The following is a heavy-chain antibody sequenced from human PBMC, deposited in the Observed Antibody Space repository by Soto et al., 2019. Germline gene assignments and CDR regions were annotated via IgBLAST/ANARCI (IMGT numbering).Heavy chain of an antibody. CDR2: IKEDGREK. Sequence: EVQLVESGGGLVQSGGSLRLSCAASGFSFSSHWMSWVRQAPGKGLEWVANIKEDGREKYYVDSVKGRFTISRDNAKNSLYLQMNSLGAEDTAVYYCARVSKALYVYSGYVTEHRALDYWGQGTLVTVSS. J-gene: IGHJ4*02. D-gene: IGHD5-12*01. V-gene: IGHV3-7*04. CDR1: GFSFSSHW. CDR3: ARVSKALYVYSGYVTEHRALDY.